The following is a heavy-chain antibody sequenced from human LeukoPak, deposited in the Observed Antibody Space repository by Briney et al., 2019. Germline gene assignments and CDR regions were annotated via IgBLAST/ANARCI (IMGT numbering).Heavy chain of an antibody. CDR1: GFTFSSYA. D-gene: IGHD2-2*01. CDR2: ISYDGSNE. Sequence: GGSLRLSCSASGFTFSSYAMHWVRQAPGKGLEWVAVISYDGSNEYYADSVKGRFTISRDNSNNTLYLQMNSVRADDTAVYSCARGRPMTSTSCYLNYWGQGTLVTVSS. J-gene: IGHJ4*02. CDR3: ARGRPMTSTSCYLNY. V-gene: IGHV3-30-3*01.